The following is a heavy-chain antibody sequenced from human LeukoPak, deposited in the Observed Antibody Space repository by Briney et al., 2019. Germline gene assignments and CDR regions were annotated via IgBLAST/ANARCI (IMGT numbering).Heavy chain of an antibody. Sequence: GGALRLSCAPSVFTFTEYWMAWVHQAPGQRLEWVANIKQDGREVYYVDSVEGRFTISRDNAKNSVYLQMNSLGVEDTAVYFCAREAYCGGPSCFAVSYMDVRGEGTTVTVSS. V-gene: IGHV3-7*01. D-gene: IGHD2-21*01. CDR1: VFTFTEYW. J-gene: IGHJ6*03. CDR2: IKQDGREV. CDR3: AREAYCGGPSCFAVSYMDV.